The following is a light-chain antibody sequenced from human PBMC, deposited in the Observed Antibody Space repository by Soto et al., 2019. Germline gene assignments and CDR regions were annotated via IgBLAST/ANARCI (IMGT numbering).Light chain of an antibody. CDR1: QSVSSN. J-gene: IGKJ1*01. Sequence: EIVMTQSPGTLSVSPGERATLSCRASQSVSSNLAWYQQKPGQAPRLLIYDASNRATGVPFRFSGSGSGTDFTLTVSSLEPEDFAVYYCQQRLLWPQTFGQGTKVDIK. CDR3: QQRLLWPQT. CDR2: DAS. V-gene: IGKV3-11*01.